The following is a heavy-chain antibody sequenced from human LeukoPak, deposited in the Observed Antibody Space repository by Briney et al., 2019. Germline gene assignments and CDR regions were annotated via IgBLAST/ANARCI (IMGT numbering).Heavy chain of an antibody. V-gene: IGHV1-2*02. CDR2: INPNGGGT. J-gene: IGHJ5*02. D-gene: IGHD4-23*01. CDR3: ARNFAPVVPWFDP. CDR1: GYTFTGYY. Sequence: GASVKVSCKASGYTFTGYYMHWVRQAPGQGLEWMGWINPNGGGTNYAQEFQGRVTMTRDTSISTAYMELSRLRSDDTAVYYCARNFAPVVPWFDPWGQGTLVTVSS.